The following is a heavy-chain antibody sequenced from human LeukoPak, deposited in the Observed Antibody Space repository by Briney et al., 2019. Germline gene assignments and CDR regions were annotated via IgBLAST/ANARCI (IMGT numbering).Heavy chain of an antibody. CDR2: IFYSGST. CDR3: ARGASYYIAPYYFDY. V-gene: IGHV4-59*01. D-gene: IGHD3-9*01. Sequence: PSETLSLTCTVSGGSINNYYWNWIRQPAGKGLEWIGYIFYSGSTNYNPSLKSRVTISVDTSKNQFSLRLSSVTAADTAVYYCARGASYYIAPYYFDYWGQGTLVTVSS. CDR1: GGSINNYY. J-gene: IGHJ4*02.